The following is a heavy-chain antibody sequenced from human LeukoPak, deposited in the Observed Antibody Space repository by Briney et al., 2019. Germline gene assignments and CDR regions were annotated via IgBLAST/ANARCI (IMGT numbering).Heavy chain of an antibody. CDR3: ARHDTAMATDYGMDV. D-gene: IGHD5-18*01. Sequence: PGGSLRLSCAASGFTFSSYWMHWVRQAPGKGLVWVSRINSDGSSTSYADSVKGRFTISRDNAKNSLYLQMNSLRAEDTAVYYCARHDTAMATDYGMDVWGQGTTVTVSS. CDR1: GFTFSSYW. V-gene: IGHV3-74*01. J-gene: IGHJ6*02. CDR2: INSDGSST.